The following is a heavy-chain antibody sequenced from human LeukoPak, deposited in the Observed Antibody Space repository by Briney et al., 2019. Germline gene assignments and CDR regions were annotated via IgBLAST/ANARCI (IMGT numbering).Heavy chain of an antibody. D-gene: IGHD3-3*01. Sequence: GGSLRLSCAASGFTFSSYSMTWVRQAPGKGLEWVSSISSSSSYIYYADSVKGRFTISRDNAKNSLYLQMNSLRAEDTAVYYCARVKDYDFWSGYYTEHAYFDYWGQGTLVTVSS. CDR2: ISSSSSYI. CDR1: GFTFSSYS. V-gene: IGHV3-21*01. CDR3: ARVKDYDFWSGYYTEHAYFDY. J-gene: IGHJ4*02.